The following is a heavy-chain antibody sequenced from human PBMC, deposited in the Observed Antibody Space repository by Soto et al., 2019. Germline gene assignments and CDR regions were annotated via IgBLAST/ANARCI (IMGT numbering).Heavy chain of an antibody. CDR3: AKARGSFLGHYYYGMDV. D-gene: IGHD3-3*01. CDR2: ISGSGGST. V-gene: IGHV3-23*01. J-gene: IGHJ6*02. CDR1: GFTFSSYA. Sequence: PGGSLRLSCAASGFTFSSYATSWVRQAPGKGLEWVSAISGSGGSTYYADYVKGRFTISRDNSKNTLYLQMNSLRAEDTSVYYCAKARGSFLGHYYYGMDVWGQGTTVTVSS.